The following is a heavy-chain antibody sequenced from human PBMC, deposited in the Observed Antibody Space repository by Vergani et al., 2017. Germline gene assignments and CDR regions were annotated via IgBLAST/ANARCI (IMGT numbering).Heavy chain of an antibody. CDR2: ISNDGSKK. CDR3: AKAGSVTSGSLQYNFYMDV. V-gene: IGHV3-30*18. D-gene: IGHD3-10*01. CDR1: GFSFSSHA. Sequence: QVQLAESGGGRVQPGRSLRPSCAASGFSFSSHAIHWVRQAPGKGLEWVAVISNDGSKKYYADSVKGRFTISRDNSKNTLDLQMNSLRTQDTAVYYCAKAGSVTSGSLQYNFYMDVWGKGTMVTVS. J-gene: IGHJ6*03.